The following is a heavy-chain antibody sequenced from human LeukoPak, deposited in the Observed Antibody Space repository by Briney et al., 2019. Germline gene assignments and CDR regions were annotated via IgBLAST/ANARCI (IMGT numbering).Heavy chain of an antibody. CDR3: ARDTAPYDSSGSNWFDP. D-gene: IGHD3-22*01. CDR2: INPSGGST. Sequence: ASVKVSCKASGYTFTSYYMHWVRQAPGQGLEWMGIINPSGGSTSYAQKFQGRVTITADESTSTVYMELSSLRSEDTAVYYCARDTAPYDSSGSNWFDPWGQGTLVTVSS. CDR1: GYTFTSYY. J-gene: IGHJ5*02. V-gene: IGHV1-46*01.